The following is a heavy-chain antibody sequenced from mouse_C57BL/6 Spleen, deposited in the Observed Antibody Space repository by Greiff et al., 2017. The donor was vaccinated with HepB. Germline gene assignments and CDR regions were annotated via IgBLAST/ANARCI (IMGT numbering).Heavy chain of an antibody. J-gene: IGHJ1*03. Sequence: EVQLQQSVAELVRPGASVKLSCTASGFNIENTYMHWVKQRPEQGLEWIGRIDPANGNTKYAPKFQGKATITADTSSNTAYLQLSSLTSEDTAIYYCARRYYGTHWYFDVWGTGTTVTVSS. CDR1: GFNIENTY. V-gene: IGHV14-3*01. CDR2: IDPANGNT. D-gene: IGHD1-1*01. CDR3: ARRYYGTHWYFDV.